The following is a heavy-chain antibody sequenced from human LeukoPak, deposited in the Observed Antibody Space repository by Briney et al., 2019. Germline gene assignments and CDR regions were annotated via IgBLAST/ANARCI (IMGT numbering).Heavy chain of an antibody. CDR1: NDSISPLY. D-gene: IGHD6-13*01. CDR2: IFYSGTT. V-gene: IGHV4-59*11. CDR3: ARGGSAAKYNFDS. J-gene: IGHJ4*02. Sequence: PSETLSLTCTVSNDSISPLYWGWIRQPPGKGLEFIGYIFYSGTTNFNPSLKSRVTLSVDTSKNQFSLRLNSVTAADTAVYYCARGGSAAKYNFDSWGQGTLVTVSS.